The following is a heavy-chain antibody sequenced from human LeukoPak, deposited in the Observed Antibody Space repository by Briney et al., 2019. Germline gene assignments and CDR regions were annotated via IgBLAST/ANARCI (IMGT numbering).Heavy chain of an antibody. CDR1: RGTFSSYA. Sequence: ASVKVSCKASRGTFSSYAISWVRQAPGQGLEWMGWINPNSGGTNYAQKFQGRVTMTRDTSISTAYMELSRLRSDDTAVYYCARTGRITIFGVVNFDYWGQGTLVTVSS. D-gene: IGHD3-3*01. V-gene: IGHV1-2*02. CDR2: INPNSGGT. J-gene: IGHJ4*02. CDR3: ARTGRITIFGVVNFDY.